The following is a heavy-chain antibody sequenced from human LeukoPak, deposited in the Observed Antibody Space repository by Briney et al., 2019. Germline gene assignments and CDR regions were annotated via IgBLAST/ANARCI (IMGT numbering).Heavy chain of an antibody. D-gene: IGHD6-13*01. J-gene: IGHJ6*02. V-gene: IGHV3-21*01. Sequence: PGGSLRLSCEASGFTFDTYTMNWVRQVPGKGLEWVSSISSGSSYIFYGDSMKGRFTISRENAKNSLYLQMNGLRPEDSAVYYCARVRSAGYYGMDVWGQGTTVTVSS. CDR1: GFTFDTYT. CDR2: ISSGSSYI. CDR3: ARVRSAGYYGMDV.